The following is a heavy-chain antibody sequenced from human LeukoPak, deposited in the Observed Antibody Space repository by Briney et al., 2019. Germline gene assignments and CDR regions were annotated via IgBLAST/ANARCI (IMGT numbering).Heavy chain of an antibody. V-gene: IGHV4-39*02. Sequence: PSETLSLTCTVSGGSISSSSYYWGWIRQPPGKGLEWIGSIYYSGSTYYNPSLKSRVTMSVDTSKNQFSLKLSSVTAADTAVYYCARETLRRAAGTLWKQPQYYYGMDVWGQGTTVTVSS. CDR3: ARETLRRAAGTLWKQPQYYYGMDV. J-gene: IGHJ6*02. CDR1: GGSISSSSYY. CDR2: IYYSGST. D-gene: IGHD6-13*01.